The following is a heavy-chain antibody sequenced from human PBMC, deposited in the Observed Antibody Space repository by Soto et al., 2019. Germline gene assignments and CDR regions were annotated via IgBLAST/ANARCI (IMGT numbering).Heavy chain of an antibody. V-gene: IGHV3-48*03. CDR3: ARDQVGCSSTSCYTTLSLSYYYYGMDV. Sequence: VGSLRLSCAASGFTFSSYEMNWVRQAPGKGLEWVSYISSSGSTIYYADSVKGRFTISRDNAKNSLYLQMNSLRAEDTAVYYCARDQVGCSSTSCYTTLSLSYYYYGMDVWGQGTTVTVSS. CDR2: ISSSGSTI. CDR1: GFTFSSYE. D-gene: IGHD2-2*02. J-gene: IGHJ6*02.